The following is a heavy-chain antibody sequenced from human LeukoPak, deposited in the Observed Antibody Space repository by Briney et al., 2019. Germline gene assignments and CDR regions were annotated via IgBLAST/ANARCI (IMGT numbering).Heavy chain of an antibody. CDR1: GYTFTSYD. J-gene: IGHJ5*02. V-gene: IGHV1-8*01. Sequence: ASVKVSCKASGYTFTSYDINWVRQATGQGLEWMGWMNPNSGNTGYVQKFQGRVTMTRNTSISTAYMELSSLRSEDTAVYYSARGRRVAGTGRYNWFDPWGQGTLVTVSS. D-gene: IGHD6-19*01. CDR3: ARGRRVAGTGRYNWFDP. CDR2: MNPNSGNT.